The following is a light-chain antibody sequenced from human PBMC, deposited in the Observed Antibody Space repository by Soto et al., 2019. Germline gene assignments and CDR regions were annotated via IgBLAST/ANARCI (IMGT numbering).Light chain of an antibody. CDR3: QKYNNAPKT. Sequence: DIQMTQSPSSLSASVGDRVTITCRASQDIRNYLAWYQQKPGKVPKLLIYAASTLQSGVPSRFSGSGSGTDFTLTISSLQPEDVATYYCQKYNNAPKTFGQGTRVHIK. CDR1: QDIRNY. J-gene: IGKJ1*01. CDR2: AAS. V-gene: IGKV1-27*01.